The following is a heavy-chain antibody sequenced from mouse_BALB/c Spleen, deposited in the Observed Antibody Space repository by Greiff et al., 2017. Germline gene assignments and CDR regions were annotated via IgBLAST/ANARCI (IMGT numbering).Heavy chain of an antibody. CDR3: ARGWDDAMDY. D-gene: IGHD4-1*01. J-gene: IGHJ4*01. Sequence: VQRVESGAELVRPGTSVKVSCKASGYAFTNYLIEWVKQRPGQGLEWIGVINPGSGGTNYNEKFKGKATLTADKSSSTAYMQLSSLTSDDSAVYFCARGWDDAMDYWGQGTSVTVSS. CDR1: GYAFTNYL. CDR2: INPGSGGT. V-gene: IGHV1-54*03.